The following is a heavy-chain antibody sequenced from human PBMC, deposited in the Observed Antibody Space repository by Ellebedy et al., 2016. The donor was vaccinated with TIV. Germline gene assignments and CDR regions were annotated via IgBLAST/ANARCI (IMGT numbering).Heavy chain of an antibody. V-gene: IGHV1-2*02. CDR3: AARVAAADMGY. D-gene: IGHD6-13*01. CDR1: GYTFTSYD. CDR2: INPNSGGT. J-gene: IGHJ4*02. Sequence: ASVKVSXXASGYTFTSYDINWVRQAPGQGLEWMGWINPNSGGTNYAQKFQGRVTMTRDTSTSTVYMELSSLRSEDTAVYYCAARVAAADMGYWGQGTLVTVSS.